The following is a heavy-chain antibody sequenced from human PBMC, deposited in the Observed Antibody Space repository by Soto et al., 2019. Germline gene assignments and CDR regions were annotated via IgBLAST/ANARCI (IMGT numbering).Heavy chain of an antibody. CDR2: ISYDGSNK. CDR1: GFTFSSYG. Sequence: QPGGSLRLSCAASGFTFSSYGMHWVRQAPGKGLEWVAVISYDGSNKYYADSVKGRFTISRDNSKNTLYLQMNSLRAEDTAVYYCANEGYGGNHDYWGQGTLVTVSS. D-gene: IGHD2-15*01. J-gene: IGHJ4*02. CDR3: ANEGYGGNHDY. V-gene: IGHV3-30*18.